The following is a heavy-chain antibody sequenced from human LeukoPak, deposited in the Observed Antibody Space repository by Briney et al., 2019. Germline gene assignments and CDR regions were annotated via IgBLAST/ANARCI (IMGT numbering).Heavy chain of an antibody. CDR2: IYYSGRT. Sequence: SETLSLTCTVSGDSINSYYWNWIRQPPGKGLEWIGYIYYSGRTDYNPSLKSRVTISVDTSEHQFSMKLKSVTAADTAVYFCARGRWLPNAFDNWGQGTMVTVFS. J-gene: IGHJ3*02. CDR1: GDSINSYY. D-gene: IGHD5-24*01. V-gene: IGHV4-59*01. CDR3: ARGRWLPNAFDN.